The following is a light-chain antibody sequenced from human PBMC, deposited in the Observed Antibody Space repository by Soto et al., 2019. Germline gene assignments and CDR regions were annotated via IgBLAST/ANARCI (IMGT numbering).Light chain of an antibody. CDR3: QQSYSTPRT. CDR2: DVS. V-gene: IGKV1-5*01. CDR1: QSISSW. Sequence: DIQMTQSPSTLSASVGDRVTITCRASQSISSWLAWYQQKPGKAPKVLIYDVSTLESGVPSRFSGSGSGTEFTLTISSLQPDDFATYYCQQSYSTPRTFGQGTKVDIK. J-gene: IGKJ1*01.